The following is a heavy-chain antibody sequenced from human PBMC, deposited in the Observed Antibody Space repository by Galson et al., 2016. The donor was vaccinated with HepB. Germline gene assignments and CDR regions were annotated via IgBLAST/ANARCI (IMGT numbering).Heavy chain of an antibody. D-gene: IGHD4-17*01. V-gene: IGHV1-69*13. CDR2: IVPVFGSA. CDR1: GGTFSSYS. Sequence: SVKVSCKASGGTFSSYSINWVRQAPGQGLEWMGGIVPVFGSADYAQNFQGRVTITADEDTSTAYLELSSLRSDDTAVYYCARNTTVTTFDPWGQGTLVTVSS. CDR3: ARNTTVTTFDP. J-gene: IGHJ5*02.